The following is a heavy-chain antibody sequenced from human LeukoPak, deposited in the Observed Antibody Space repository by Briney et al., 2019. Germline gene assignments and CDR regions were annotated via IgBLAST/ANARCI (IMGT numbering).Heavy chain of an antibody. CDR3: ANALGGGNTWYYFDC. J-gene: IGHJ4*02. D-gene: IGHD6-13*01. Sequence: PGGSLRLSSAASGFTFSSYAMSCVRQAPRKGLEWVSSLSGSGGSPNSANSVKGRFTISRDNSKNTLYLQMNSLRAEDTAVYYCANALGGGNTWYYFDCWGQGTLVTVSS. CDR2: LSGSGGSP. V-gene: IGHV3-23*01. CDR1: GFTFSSYA.